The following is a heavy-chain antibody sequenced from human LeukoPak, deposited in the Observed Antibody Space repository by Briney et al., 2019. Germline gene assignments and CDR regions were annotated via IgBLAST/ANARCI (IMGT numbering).Heavy chain of an antibody. CDR1: GGTFSSYA. CDR3: AMTNSSSSPWDYYYYMDV. D-gene: IGHD6-6*01. CDR2: IIPIFGTA. Sequence: ASVKVSCKASGGTFSSYAISWVRQAPGQGLEWMGGIIPIFGTANYAQKFQGRVTITTDESTSTAYMELSSLRSEDTAVYYCAMTNSSSSPWDYYYYMDVWGKGTTVTVSS. V-gene: IGHV1-69*05. J-gene: IGHJ6*03.